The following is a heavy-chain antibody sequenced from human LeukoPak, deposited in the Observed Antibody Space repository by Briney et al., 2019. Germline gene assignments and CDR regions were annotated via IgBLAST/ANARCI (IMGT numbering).Heavy chain of an antibody. CDR2: IKSKTDGGTT. CDR3: TTLSWWDTALTAIY. J-gene: IGHJ4*02. V-gene: IGHV3-15*07. D-gene: IGHD5-18*01. Sequence: GGSLRLSCAASGFTFSNAWMNWVRQAPGKGLEWVGRIKSKTDGGTTDYAAPVKGRFTISRDDSKNTLYLQMNSLKTGDTAVYYCTTLSWWDTALTAIYWGQGTLVTVSS. CDR1: GFTFSNAW.